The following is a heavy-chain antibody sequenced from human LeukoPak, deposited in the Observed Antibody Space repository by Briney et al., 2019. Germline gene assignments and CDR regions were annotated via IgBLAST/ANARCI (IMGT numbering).Heavy chain of an antibody. J-gene: IGHJ6*02. D-gene: IGHD2-8*01. CDR3: ASKAVYAIPDFYYYYGKDV. V-gene: IGHV1-2*02. CDR1: GYTFTDYY. Sequence: ASVKVSCKASGYTFTDYYMHWVRQAPGQGLEWMGWINPNSGGTNYAQKFQGRVTMTRDTSISTAYMELSRLRSDDTAVYYCASKAVYAIPDFYYYYGKDVWGQGTTVTVSS. CDR2: INPNSGGT.